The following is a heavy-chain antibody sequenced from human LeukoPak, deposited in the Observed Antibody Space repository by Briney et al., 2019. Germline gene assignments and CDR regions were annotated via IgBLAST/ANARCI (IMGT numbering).Heavy chain of an antibody. D-gene: IGHD2-21*02. J-gene: IGHJ4*02. V-gene: IGHV4-39*01. CDR3: ARRVGDNKNPYYFDY. Sequence: PSETLSLTCTVSGGSISSSSYYWGWIRQPPGKGLEWIGSIYYSGSTYYNPSLKSRVTISVDTSKNQFSLKLSSVTAADTAVYYCARRVGDNKNPYYFDYWGQGTLVTVSS. CDR2: IYYSGST. CDR1: GGSISSSSYY.